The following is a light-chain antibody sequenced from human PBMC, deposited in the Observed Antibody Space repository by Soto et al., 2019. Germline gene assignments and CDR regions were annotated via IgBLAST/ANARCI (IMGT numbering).Light chain of an antibody. J-gene: IGLJ3*02. Sequence: QSALTQPASVSGSPGQSITISCTGTSSDVGGYKYVSWYQQHPGKAPKVMNYEVSNRPSGVPDRFSGSKSGNTASLTISGLQAEDEDDYYCSSYTPSSTLFVFGGVTKLTVL. V-gene: IGLV2-14*01. CDR2: EVS. CDR1: SSDVGGYKY. CDR3: SSYTPSSTLFV.